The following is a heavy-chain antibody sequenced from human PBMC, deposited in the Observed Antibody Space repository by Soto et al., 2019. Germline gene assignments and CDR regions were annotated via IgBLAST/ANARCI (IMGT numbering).Heavy chain of an antibody. Sequence: SETLSLTCAVYGGSFSGYYWSWIRQPPGKGLEWIGEINHSGSTNYNPSLKSRVTISVDTSKNQFSLKLRSVIVADTAVYHCARFVRSCSGTTCYTRADVWGQGTTVTVSS. CDR3: ARFVRSCSGTTCYTRADV. CDR1: GGSFSGYY. V-gene: IGHV4-34*01. CDR2: INHSGST. D-gene: IGHD2-2*02. J-gene: IGHJ6*02.